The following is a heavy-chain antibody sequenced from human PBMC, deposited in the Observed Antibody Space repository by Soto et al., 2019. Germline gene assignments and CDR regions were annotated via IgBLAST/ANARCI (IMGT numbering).Heavy chain of an antibody. CDR2: ITSDGGST. D-gene: IGHD2-21*01. J-gene: IGHJ4*02. CDR1: GFTFSSTW. V-gene: IGHV3-74*01. CDR3: ARDWYYSLDY. Sequence: PVGSLRLSCAVSGFTFSSTWMNWVRQAPGKGLVWVSRITSDGGSTTYADSVKGRFTISRDNAKNTLYLQMNSLRAEDTAVYYCARDWYYSLDYWGQGTLVTVSS.